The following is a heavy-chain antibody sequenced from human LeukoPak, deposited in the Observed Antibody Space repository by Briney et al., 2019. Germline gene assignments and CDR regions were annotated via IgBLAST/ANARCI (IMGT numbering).Heavy chain of an antibody. J-gene: IGHJ5*02. CDR2: IYYSGST. Sequence: PSETLSLTCTVSGGSISSYYWSWFRQPPGKGLEWIGYIYYSGSTNYNPSLKSRVTISVDTSKNQFSLKLSSVTAADTAVYYCARGSLVSNSATGPWGQGTLVTVSS. V-gene: IGHV4-59*01. CDR3: ARGSLVSNSATGP. D-gene: IGHD2-21*01. CDR1: GGSISSYY.